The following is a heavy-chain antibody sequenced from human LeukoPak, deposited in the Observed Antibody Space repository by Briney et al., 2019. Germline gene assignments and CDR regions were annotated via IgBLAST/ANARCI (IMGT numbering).Heavy chain of an antibody. CDR3: ARKNNNYYDSSGYYYY. CDR1: GYTFTGYY. V-gene: IGHV1-46*01. Sequence: GSVKVSCKASGYTFTGYYMHWVRQAPGQGLGWMGIINPSGGSTSYAQKFQGRVTMTRDTSTSTVYMELSSLRSEDTAVYYCARKNNNYYDSSGYYYYWGQGTLVTVSS. CDR2: INPSGGST. J-gene: IGHJ4*02. D-gene: IGHD3-22*01.